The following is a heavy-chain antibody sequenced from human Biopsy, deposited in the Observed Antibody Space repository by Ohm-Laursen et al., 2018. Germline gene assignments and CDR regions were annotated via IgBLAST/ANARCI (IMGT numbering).Heavy chain of an antibody. CDR1: GYSLTELS. CDR2: ISAYNGNR. Sequence: ASVKVSCKVSGYSLTELSMHWVRQAPGQGLEWMGWISAYNGNRNYAQKFQGRVTMTTDTSTSTAYMELRSLRSDDTAVYFCAREEDNSGYDYYGMDVWGQGTTVTVSS. D-gene: IGHD3-22*01. CDR3: AREEDNSGYDYYGMDV. J-gene: IGHJ6*02. V-gene: IGHV1-18*01.